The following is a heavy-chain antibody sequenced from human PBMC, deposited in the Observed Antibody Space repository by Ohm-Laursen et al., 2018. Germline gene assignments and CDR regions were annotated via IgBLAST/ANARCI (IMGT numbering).Heavy chain of an antibody. CDR3: ARGSYFSYYCDY. D-gene: IGHD3-10*01. J-gene: IGHJ4*02. CDR1: GYTFSDHS. Sequence: GASVKVSCKASGYTFSDHSIHWMRQAPGQGLEWMGWINPNRGGTNHAQKFQGRVTMTTDTSISTAYMELSSLKSDDTAVYYCARGSYFSYYCDYGGQGTLVTVSS. CDR2: INPNRGGT. V-gene: IGHV1-2*02.